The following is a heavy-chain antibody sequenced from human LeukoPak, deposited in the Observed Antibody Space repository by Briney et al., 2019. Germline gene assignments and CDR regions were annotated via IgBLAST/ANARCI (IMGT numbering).Heavy chain of an antibody. V-gene: IGHV5-51*01. J-gene: IGHJ4*02. CDR3: ASPPPYNWNDWDYFDY. Sequence: GESLKISCKGSGYSFTSYWIGWVRQMPGKGLEWMGIIYPGDSDTRYSPSFQGQVTISADKSISTAYLQWSSLKASDTAMYYCASPPPYNWNDWDYFDYWGQGTLVTVSS. CDR1: GYSFTSYW. CDR2: IYPGDSDT. D-gene: IGHD1-1*01.